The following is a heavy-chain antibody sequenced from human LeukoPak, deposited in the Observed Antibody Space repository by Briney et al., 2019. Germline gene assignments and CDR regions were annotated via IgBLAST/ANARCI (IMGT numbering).Heavy chain of an antibody. CDR3: AREVYFGSGTDYFYGMDV. CDR2: ISAYNGKT. Sequence: GDSVKVSCKASAFTFTNYGFSWVRQAPGQGLEWLGWISAYNGKTNYTQKLQGRVTMTTDTSTSTAYMELRSLRSDDTAVYYCAREVYFGSGTDYFYGMDVWGQGTKVTVSS. J-gene: IGHJ6*02. CDR1: AFTFTNYG. V-gene: IGHV1-18*01. D-gene: IGHD3-10*01.